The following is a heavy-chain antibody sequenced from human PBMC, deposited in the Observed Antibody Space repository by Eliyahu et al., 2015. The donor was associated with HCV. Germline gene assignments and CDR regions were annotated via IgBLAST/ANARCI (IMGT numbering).Heavy chain of an antibody. CDR3: ARDTTITGTTQRYYFDY. Sequence: EVQLVESGGGLVKPGGSLRLSCEVSGFTFXSYSMNWVRQAPGKGLEWVSSISSSSSYIYYTDSVRGRFTISRDNAKNSLYLQMNSLRAEDTAVYYCARDTTITGTTQRYYFDYWGQGILVTVSS. CDR1: GFTFXSYS. CDR2: ISSSSSYI. V-gene: IGHV3-21*01. J-gene: IGHJ4*02. D-gene: IGHD1-7*01.